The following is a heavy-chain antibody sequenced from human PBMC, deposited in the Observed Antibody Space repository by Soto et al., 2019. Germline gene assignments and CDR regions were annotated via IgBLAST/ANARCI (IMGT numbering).Heavy chain of an antibody. CDR3: ARAIYGSGNSWFDP. V-gene: IGHV3-66*01. Sequence: GSLRLSCAASGFTVSSNYMSWVRQAPGKGLEWVSVIYSGGSTYYADSVKGRFTISRDNSNNSLYLQLNSLRAEDTAVYYCARAIYGSGNSWFDPWGQGTLVTVSS. CDR1: GFTVSSNY. D-gene: IGHD3-10*01. CDR2: IYSGGST. J-gene: IGHJ5*02.